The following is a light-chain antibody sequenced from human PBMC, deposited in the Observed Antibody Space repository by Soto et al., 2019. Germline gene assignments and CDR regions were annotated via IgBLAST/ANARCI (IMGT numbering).Light chain of an antibody. Sequence: ESVLTQSPGTLSLSPGERSTLSCRASQTVTRSYLAWYQQKPGQAPRLLIYGASNRATGIPDRFSGSGSGTDFTLTISRLEPEDFAVYYCQQYGSSGTFGQGTKVDIK. CDR3: QQYGSSGT. V-gene: IGKV3-20*01. J-gene: IGKJ1*01. CDR2: GAS. CDR1: QTVTRSY.